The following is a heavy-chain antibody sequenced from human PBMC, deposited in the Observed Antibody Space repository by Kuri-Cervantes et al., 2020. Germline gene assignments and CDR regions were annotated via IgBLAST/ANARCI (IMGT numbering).Heavy chain of an antibody. CDR3: ARVVWDYYGSGSYYDDAFDI. CDR2: ISYDGNNR. Sequence: GESLKISCAASGLTFSTYAMHWVRQAPGKGLEWVTVISYDGNNRYYADSVKGRFTISRDNSKNTLYMQMNSLRAEDTAVYYCARVVWDYYGSGSYYDDAFDIWGQGTMVTVSS. V-gene: IGHV3-30*07. CDR1: GLTFSTYA. D-gene: IGHD3-10*01. J-gene: IGHJ3*02.